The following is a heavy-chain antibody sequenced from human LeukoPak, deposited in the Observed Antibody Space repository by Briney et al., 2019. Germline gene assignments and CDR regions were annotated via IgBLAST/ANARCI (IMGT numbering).Heavy chain of an antibody. J-gene: IGHJ6*03. V-gene: IGHV3-74*01. CDR1: GFTFSSYS. CDR3: ARVATYYYYYMDV. CDR2: INSDGSST. Sequence: GGSLRLSCAASGFTFSSYSMNWVRQAPGKGLVWVSRINSDGSSTSYADSVKGRFTISRDNAKNTLYLQMNSLRAEDAAVYYCARVATYYYYYMDVWGKGTTVTISS.